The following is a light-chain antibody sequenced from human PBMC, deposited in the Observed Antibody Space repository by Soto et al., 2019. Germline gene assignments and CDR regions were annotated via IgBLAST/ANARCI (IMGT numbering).Light chain of an antibody. CDR1: SSDVGNYNF. CDR2: DVS. Sequence: QSVLTQPASVSGSPGQSIAISCTGTSSDVGNYNFVSWYQQHPGKAPKLMIYDVSNRPSGISNRFSGSKSGNTASLTISGLRAEDEADYSCCSYTTSSTYVFGTGTKVT. CDR3: CSYTTSSTYV. V-gene: IGLV2-14*03. J-gene: IGLJ1*01.